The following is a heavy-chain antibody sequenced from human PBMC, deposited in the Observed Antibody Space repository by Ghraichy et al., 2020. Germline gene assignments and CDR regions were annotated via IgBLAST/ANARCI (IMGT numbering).Heavy chain of an antibody. Sequence: GGSLRLSCAASEFTFSSYSMNWIRQAPGKGLEWVSSISSSSTYTYYADSVKGRFTISRDNAKNSLYLQMSSLRVDDTAVYYCARGGGDVDFWGHGTLVTVSS. CDR1: EFTFSSYS. V-gene: IGHV3-21*01. CDR3: ARGGGDVDF. CDR2: ISSSSTYT. D-gene: IGHD2-21*02. J-gene: IGHJ4*01.